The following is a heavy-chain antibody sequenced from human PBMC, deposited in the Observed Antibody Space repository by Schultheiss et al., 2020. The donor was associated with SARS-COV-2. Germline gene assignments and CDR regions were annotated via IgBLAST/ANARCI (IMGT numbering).Heavy chain of an antibody. J-gene: IGHJ3*02. V-gene: IGHV3-7*03. CDR2: IKQDGIEK. Sequence: GESLKISCAASGITFSNYATSWVRQAPGKGLEWVANIKQDGIEKYYVDSVKGRFTISRDNAKNSLYLHMNSLRAEDTAVYYCARVEVPSFYGDYRRAFDIWGQGTTVTVSS. CDR3: ARVEVPSFYGDYRRAFDI. CDR1: GITFSNYA. D-gene: IGHD4-17*01.